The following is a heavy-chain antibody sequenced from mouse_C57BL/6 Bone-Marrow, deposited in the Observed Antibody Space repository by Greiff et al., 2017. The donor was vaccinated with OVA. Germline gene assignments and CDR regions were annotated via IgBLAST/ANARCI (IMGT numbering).Heavy chain of an antibody. CDR3: ARPLDYYGSSYWYFDV. CDR1: GYTFTDYY. D-gene: IGHD1-1*01. Sequence: EVQPQQSGPELVKPGASVKISCKASGYTFTDYYMNWVKQSHGKSLEWIGDINPNNGGTSYNQKFTGKATLTVDKSSSTAYMELRSLTSEDSAVYYCARPLDYYGSSYWYFDVWGTGTTVTVSS. J-gene: IGHJ1*03. CDR2: INPNNGGT. V-gene: IGHV1-26*01.